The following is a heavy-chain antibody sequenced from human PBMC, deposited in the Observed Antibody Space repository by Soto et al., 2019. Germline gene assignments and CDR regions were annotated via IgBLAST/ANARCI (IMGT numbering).Heavy chain of an antibody. J-gene: IGHJ4*02. CDR1: GGAFSGYY. CDR2: INHSGST. Sequence: SGTLSLTCAVYGGAFSGYYWSCIRQPPGKGLEWIGEINHSGSTNYNPSLKSRVTISVDTSKNQFSLKLSSVTAADTAVYYCAIKGYCSDGSCSSVGYYWGQGTLYIGSS. D-gene: IGHD2-15*01. CDR3: AIKGYCSDGSCSSVGYY. V-gene: IGHV4-34*01.